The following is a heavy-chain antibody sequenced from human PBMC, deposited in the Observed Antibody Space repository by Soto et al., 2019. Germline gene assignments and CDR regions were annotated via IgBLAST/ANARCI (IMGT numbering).Heavy chain of an antibody. D-gene: IGHD2-15*01. CDR2: ISGSGGST. CDR1: GFTFSSYA. V-gene: IGHV3-23*01. J-gene: IGHJ4*02. CDR3: AKGSSIATGLFDY. Sequence: GWSLRLSCASSGFTFSSYAMSWVRQAPGKGLEWVSAISGSGGSTYYADSVKGRFTISRDNSKNTLYLQMNSLRAEDTAVYYCAKGSSIATGLFDYWGQGTLVTVSS.